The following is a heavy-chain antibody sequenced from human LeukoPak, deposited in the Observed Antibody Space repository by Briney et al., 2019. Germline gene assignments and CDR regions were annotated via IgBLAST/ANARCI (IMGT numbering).Heavy chain of an antibody. CDR2: IYYSGST. CDR1: GGTISSYY. D-gene: IGHD1-26*01. CDR3: ARDPPVGARPLDY. J-gene: IGHJ4*02. Sequence: SETLSLTCTVSGGTISSYYLSWIRQPPGKGLEWIGYIYYSGSTNYNPSLKSRVTISVDTSKNQFSLKLSSVTAADTAVYYCARDPPVGARPLDYWGQGTLVTVSS. V-gene: IGHV4-59*01.